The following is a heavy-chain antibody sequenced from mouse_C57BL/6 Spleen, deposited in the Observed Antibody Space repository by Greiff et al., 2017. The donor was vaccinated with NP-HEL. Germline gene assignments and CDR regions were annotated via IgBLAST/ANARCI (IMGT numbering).Heavy chain of an antibody. Sequence: EVMLVESGGDLVKPGGSLKLSCAASGFTFSSYGMSWVRQTPDKRLEWVATISSGGSYTYYPDSVKGRFTISRDNAKNTLYLQMSSLKSEDTAMYYCARRYYGSKQYYFDYWGQGTTLTVSS. CDR2: ISSGGSYT. D-gene: IGHD1-1*01. CDR3: ARRYYGSKQYYFDY. J-gene: IGHJ2*01. V-gene: IGHV5-6*02. CDR1: GFTFSSYG.